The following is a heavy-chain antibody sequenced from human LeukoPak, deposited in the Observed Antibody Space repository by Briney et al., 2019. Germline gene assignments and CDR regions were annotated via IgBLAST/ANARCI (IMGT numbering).Heavy chain of an antibody. CDR3: ARTTSLISSGYLLCDAFDI. Sequence: GGSLRLSCAASGFTFSSYWMSWVRQAPGKGLEWVANIKQDGSEKYYVDSVKGRFTISRDNAKNSLYLQMNSLRAEDTAVYYCARTTSLISSGYLLCDAFDIWGRGTMATVSS. D-gene: IGHD3-22*01. CDR2: IKQDGSEK. J-gene: IGHJ3*02. CDR1: GFTFSSYW. V-gene: IGHV3-7*01.